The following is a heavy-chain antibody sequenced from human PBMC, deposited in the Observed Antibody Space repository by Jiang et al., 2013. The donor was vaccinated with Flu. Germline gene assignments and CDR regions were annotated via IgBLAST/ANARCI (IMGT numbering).Heavy chain of an antibody. D-gene: IGHD3-9*01. V-gene: IGHV4-30-4*08. Sequence: GLVKPSQTLSLTCTVSGGSISSGDYYWSWIRQPPGKGLEWIGYIYYSGSTYYNPSLKSRVTISVDTSKNQFSLKLSSVTAADTAVYYCARVAISQAYYFDYWGQGTLVTVSS. CDR2: IYYSGST. CDR3: ARVAISQAYYFDY. J-gene: IGHJ4*02. CDR1: GGSISSGDYY.